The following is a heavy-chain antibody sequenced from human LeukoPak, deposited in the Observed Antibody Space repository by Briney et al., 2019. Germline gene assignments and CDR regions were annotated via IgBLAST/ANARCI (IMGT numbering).Heavy chain of an antibody. J-gene: IGHJ3*02. CDR2: INHSGGT. CDR1: GGSFSGPY. D-gene: IGHD4-11*01. Sequence: SETLSLTCAVFGGSFSGPYWSWIRQPPGKGLEWIGEINHSGGTNYSPSLKSRITVSVDTSKNQFSLKLSSVTAADTAVYYCATTRTTRQAGAFDIWGQGTMVTVSS. V-gene: IGHV4-34*01. CDR3: ATTRTTRQAGAFDI.